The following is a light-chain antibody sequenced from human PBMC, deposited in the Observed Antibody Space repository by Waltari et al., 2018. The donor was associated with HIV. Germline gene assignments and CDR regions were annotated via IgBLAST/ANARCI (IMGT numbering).Light chain of an antibody. J-gene: IGLJ2*01. CDR2: SNN. CDR1: SSNIGSNY. CDR3: ATWDDTLSGHVV. Sequence: QSVLTQPPSASGTPGQRITISCSGSSSNIGSNYVYWYQQLPGTAPKLLIYSNNQRPAGCPDRFSGSKSGTAASLAISGLRSEDEADYYCATWDDTLSGHVVFGGGTKLNVL. V-gene: IGLV1-47*02.